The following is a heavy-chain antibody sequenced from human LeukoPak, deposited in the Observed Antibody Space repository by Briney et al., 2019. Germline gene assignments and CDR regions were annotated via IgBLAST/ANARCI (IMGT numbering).Heavy chain of an antibody. CDR2: FWHSGST. Sequence: SETLSLTCVDSNYSFTSGYCWCWIRQPPGKGVQWIGSFWHSGSTYYNPSLKSRATISLDPPKHQFSLTLNSVTAADTAVYYCARHVGWYGESILDSWGRGHLVTVS. CDR3: ARHVGWYGESILDS. D-gene: IGHD3-10*01. J-gene: IGHJ5*01. V-gene: IGHV4-38-2*01. CDR1: NYSFTSGYC.